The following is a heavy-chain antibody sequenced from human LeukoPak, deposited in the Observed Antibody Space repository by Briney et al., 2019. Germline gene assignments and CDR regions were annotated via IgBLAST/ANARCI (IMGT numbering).Heavy chain of an antibody. Sequence: GGSLRLSCAASGFTFSNAWMSWVRQAPGKGLEWVGRIKSKTDGGTTDYAAPVKGRFTISRDDSKNTLYLQMNSLKTEDTAVYYCTTDGIVVMVAATVVDWTYWGQGTLVTVSS. V-gene: IGHV3-15*01. CDR3: TTDGIVVMVAATVVDWTY. CDR2: IKSKTDGGTT. J-gene: IGHJ4*02. CDR1: GFTFSNAW. D-gene: IGHD2-15*01.